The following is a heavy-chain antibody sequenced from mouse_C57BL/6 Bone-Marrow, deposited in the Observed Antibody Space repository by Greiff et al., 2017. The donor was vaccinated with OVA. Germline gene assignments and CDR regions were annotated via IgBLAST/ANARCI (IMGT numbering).Heavy chain of an antibody. CDR1: GYTFTSYW. D-gene: IGHD2-4*01. V-gene: IGHV1-69*01. J-gene: IGHJ4*01. Sequence: QVQLQQPGAELVMPGASVKLSCKASGYTFTSYWMHWVKQRPGQGLEWIGEIDPSDSYTNYTQKFKGQSTLTVDKSSSTAYMQLSSLTSDDSAVYYCARSDDYDGGYAMDYWGQGTSVTVSS. CDR2: IDPSDSYT. CDR3: ARSDDYDGGYAMDY.